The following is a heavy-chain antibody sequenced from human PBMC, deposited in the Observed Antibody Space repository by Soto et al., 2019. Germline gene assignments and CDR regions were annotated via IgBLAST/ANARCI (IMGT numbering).Heavy chain of an antibody. CDR3: ARGWGYFDSGGFPNLYAMDA. D-gene: IGHD3-22*01. Sequence: PGLSLRLSCAASGFTFSTYWMSWVRQPPGKGLEWVANIKEDGSEKYYVASVEGRFTISRDNAKNSLYLHMTSLRAEDTALYYFARGWGYFDSGGFPNLYAMDACGQGTTVTVS. CDR2: IKEDGSEK. CDR1: GFTFSTYW. J-gene: IGHJ6*02. V-gene: IGHV3-7*01.